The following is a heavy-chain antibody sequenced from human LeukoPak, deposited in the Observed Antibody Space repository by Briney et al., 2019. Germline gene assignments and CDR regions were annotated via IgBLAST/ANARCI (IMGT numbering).Heavy chain of an antibody. CDR1: GLTFSSYR. D-gene: IGHD3-9*01. CDR2: IRYDGSNK. V-gene: IGHV3-30*02. Sequence: SGGSLRLSCAASGLTFSSYRMHWVPQAPGKGLEWVVFIRYDGSNKYYADSVKGRFTITRDNSKNTLYLQMNSLRAEDTAVYYCAKGAYDILTEDVWGKGTTVTVSS. CDR3: AKGAYDILTEDV. J-gene: IGHJ6*04.